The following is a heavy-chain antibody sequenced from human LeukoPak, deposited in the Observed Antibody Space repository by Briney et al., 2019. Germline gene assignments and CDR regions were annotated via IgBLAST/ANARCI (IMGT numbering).Heavy chain of an antibody. Sequence: ASVKVSCKASGYTXTGYYMHWVRQAPGQGLEWMGWINPNSGATLYAQKFQGRVTMTRDTSINTAYMELSNLRSDDTAVYYCTRAKRVIFDYWGQGTLVTVSS. J-gene: IGHJ4*02. CDR1: GYTXTGYY. D-gene: IGHD1-1*01. CDR2: INPNSGAT. V-gene: IGHV1-2*02. CDR3: TRAKRVIFDY.